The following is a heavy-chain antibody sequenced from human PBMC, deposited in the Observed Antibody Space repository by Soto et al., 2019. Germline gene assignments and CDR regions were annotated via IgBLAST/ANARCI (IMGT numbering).Heavy chain of an antibody. D-gene: IGHD5-18*01. CDR3: ARDRDSYGFHDY. Sequence: QVQLQESGPGLVKPSQTLSVTCTVSGGSISSGGSYWSWIRQHPGKGLEWIGYIHYSGTTYYNPSLKSRVNISIDTSKKQFSLKLSSVTAAATAVYYCARDRDSYGFHDYWGQGTLVTVSS. CDR1: GGSISSGGSY. V-gene: IGHV4-31*03. CDR2: IHYSGTT. J-gene: IGHJ4*02.